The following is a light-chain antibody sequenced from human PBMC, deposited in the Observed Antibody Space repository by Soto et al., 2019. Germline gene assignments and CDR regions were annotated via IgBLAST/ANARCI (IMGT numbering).Light chain of an antibody. V-gene: IGKV3-15*01. Sequence: EIIVTKSPATLSVSTGERATLSCRASQSVSSNVAWYQQKPGQAPRLLVYGASTKASRIPVSFSGSGSGTEFTLTISSLQSEDFVVYYCQQYNDWPHTFGQGTKVDI. CDR1: QSVSSN. CDR3: QQYNDWPHT. J-gene: IGKJ1*01. CDR2: GAS.